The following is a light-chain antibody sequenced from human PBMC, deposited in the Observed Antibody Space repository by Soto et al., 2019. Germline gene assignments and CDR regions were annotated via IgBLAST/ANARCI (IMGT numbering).Light chain of an antibody. CDR1: QDISNY. J-gene: IGKJ4*01. V-gene: IGKV1-33*01. CDR2: DAS. Sequence: DIQMSQSPSSLSASVGDRVTITCQASQDISNYLNWYQHKPGKPPKLLIYDASNLETGVPSRFSGSKSGTAFNFTITRLQPEDIATYYCQQYDNLPFSFGGGTKVEIK. CDR3: QQYDNLPFS.